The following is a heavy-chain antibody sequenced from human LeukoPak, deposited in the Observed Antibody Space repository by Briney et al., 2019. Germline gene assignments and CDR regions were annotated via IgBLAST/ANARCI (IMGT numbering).Heavy chain of an antibody. D-gene: IGHD6-13*01. CDR1: GGSISSYY. J-gene: IGHJ4*02. CDR3: ARGSIAAAVPLGY. CDR2: IYYSGST. V-gene: IGHV4-59*01. Sequence: SETLSLTCTVSGGSISSYYWSWIRQPPGKGLEWIEYIYYSGSTNYNPSLKSRVTISVDTSKNQSSLKLSSVTAADTAVYYCARGSIAAAVPLGYWGQGTLVTVSS.